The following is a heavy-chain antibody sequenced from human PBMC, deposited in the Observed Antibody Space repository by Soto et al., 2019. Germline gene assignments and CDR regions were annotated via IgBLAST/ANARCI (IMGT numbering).Heavy chain of an antibody. Sequence: QVQLVQSGAEVKQPGSSVKVSCTASGGSLRNSVISWVRQAPAQRLEWMGGVIPILGTANYAQKFQGRVTMTADEATSPAEMDLSSLSPDDTAVYYCASLGHPGHWGPGTLVIVSS. CDR1: GGSLRNSV. CDR2: VIPILGTA. J-gene: IGHJ4*02. V-gene: IGHV1-69*01. CDR3: ASLGHPGH.